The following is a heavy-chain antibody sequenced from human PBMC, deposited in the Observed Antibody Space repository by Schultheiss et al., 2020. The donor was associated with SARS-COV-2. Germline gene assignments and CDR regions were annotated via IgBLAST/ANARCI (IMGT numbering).Heavy chain of an antibody. J-gene: IGHJ4*02. CDR1: GGTFSSYA. D-gene: IGHD3-22*01. Sequence: ASVKVSCKASGGTFSSYAISWVRQAPGQGLEWMGGIKPNSGGTNYAQKFQGRVTMTRDTSISTAYMELSRLRSDDTAVYYCARSSGVIVVVDAPDYWGQGTLVTVSS. CDR3: ARSSGVIVVVDAPDY. CDR2: IKPNSGGT. V-gene: IGHV1-2*02.